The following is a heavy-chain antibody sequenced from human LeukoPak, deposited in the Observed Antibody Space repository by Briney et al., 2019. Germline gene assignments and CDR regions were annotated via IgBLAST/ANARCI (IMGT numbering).Heavy chain of an antibody. J-gene: IGHJ5*02. Sequence: ASVKVSCKTSGYTFNSYGISWVRQAPGQGLQWMGWINNYNENTNYAQKLQGRVTMTTDTSTSTAYMELRSLRSDDTAVYYCARARALEAWGQGTLVTVSS. CDR2: INNYNENT. CDR1: GYTFNSYG. CDR3: ARARALEA. V-gene: IGHV1-18*01. D-gene: IGHD3-3*01.